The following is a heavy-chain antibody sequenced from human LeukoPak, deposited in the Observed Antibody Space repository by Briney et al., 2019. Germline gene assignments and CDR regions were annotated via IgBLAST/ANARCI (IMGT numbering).Heavy chain of an antibody. J-gene: IGHJ4*02. CDR3: ARDYCSGGSCPFDY. Sequence: ASVKVSCKASGYTFTSYGISWVRQAPGQGLEWMGWISAYNGNTNYAQKLQGRVTMTTDTSTSTAYMELRSLRSDDTAVYYCARDYCSGGSCPFDYWDQGTLVTVSS. CDR2: ISAYNGNT. CDR1: GYTFTSYG. D-gene: IGHD2-15*01. V-gene: IGHV1-18*01.